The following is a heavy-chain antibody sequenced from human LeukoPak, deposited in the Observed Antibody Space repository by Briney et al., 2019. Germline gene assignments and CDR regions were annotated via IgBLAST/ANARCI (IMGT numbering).Heavy chain of an antibody. V-gene: IGHV1-18*01. CDR3: ARDPPLQGVVPAAEGDY. D-gene: IGHD2-2*01. CDR1: GYTFSSYG. J-gene: IGHJ4*02. CDR2: ISAYNGNT. Sequence: ASVKVSCKASGYTFSSYGISWVRQAPGQGLEWMGWISAYNGNTNYAQKFQGRVTMTTDTSTSTAYMELRSLRSDDTAVYYCARDPPLQGVVPAAEGDYWGQGTLVTVSS.